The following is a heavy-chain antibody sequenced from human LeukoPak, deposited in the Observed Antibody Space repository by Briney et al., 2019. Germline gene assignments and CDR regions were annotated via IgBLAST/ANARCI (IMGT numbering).Heavy chain of an antibody. CDR3: TRTRAYYFDY. CDR1: GFNFNIYW. CDR2: IKSDGNSA. Sequence: PGGSLRLSCAASGFNFNIYWMHWVRRAPGKGLVWVSLIKSDGNSALYADSVKGRSTISRDNANNMVYLQLNSLRAEDTAVYYCTRTRAYYFDYWGPGILVAVSS. J-gene: IGHJ4*02. V-gene: IGHV3-74*01.